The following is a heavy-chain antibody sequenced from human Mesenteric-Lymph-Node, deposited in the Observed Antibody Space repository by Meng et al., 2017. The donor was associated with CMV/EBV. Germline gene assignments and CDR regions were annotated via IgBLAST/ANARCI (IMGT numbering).Heavy chain of an antibody. CDR1: GGSISSYY. J-gene: IGHJ3*01. CDR2: IYYSGST. Sequence: SETLSLTCKVSGGSISSYYWSWIRQPPGKGLEWIGYIYYSGSTNYNPSLKSRVTMSVDTSKNQFSLKLGSVTAADTAVYYCARDWSRDGFDVWGQGTMVTVSS. V-gene: IGHV4-59*01. D-gene: IGHD3-3*01. CDR3: ARDWSRDGFDV.